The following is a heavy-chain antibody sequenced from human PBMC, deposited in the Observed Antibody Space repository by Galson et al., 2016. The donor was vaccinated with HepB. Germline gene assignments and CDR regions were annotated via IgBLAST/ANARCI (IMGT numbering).Heavy chain of an antibody. CDR1: GFTFKYHA. V-gene: IGHV3-23*01. D-gene: IGHD2-2*01. Sequence: SLRLSCAASGFTFKYHAMSWVRQAPGSGLEWVAVISDGRTAHYADSVTGRFTISRDNSKNTVYLQMDSLRAEDRAEYYCARVSGPWVGVPAAKVYFDFWGQGTLVIVSS. CDR2: ISDGRTA. CDR3: ARVSGPWVGVPAAKVYFDF. J-gene: IGHJ4*02.